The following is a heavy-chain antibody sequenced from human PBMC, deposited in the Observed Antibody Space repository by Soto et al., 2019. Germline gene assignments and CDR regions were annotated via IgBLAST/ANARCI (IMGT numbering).Heavy chain of an antibody. CDR2: INTNTGNP. J-gene: IGHJ4*02. V-gene: IGHV7-4-1*01. CDR3: ARLAAFSSSWYYFDY. Sequence: ASVKVSCKASGYTFTSYTMNWVRQAPGQGLEWMGWINTNTGNPTYAQGFTGRFVFSLDTSVSTVFLQICSLKTAADTAVYYCARLAAFSSSWYYFDYWGQGTLVTVSS. D-gene: IGHD6-13*01. CDR1: GYTFTSYT.